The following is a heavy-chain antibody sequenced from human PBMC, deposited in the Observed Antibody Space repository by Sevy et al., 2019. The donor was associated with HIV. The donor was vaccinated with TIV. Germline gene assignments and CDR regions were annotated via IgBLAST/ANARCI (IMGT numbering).Heavy chain of an antibody. CDR2: IYPGASDT. CDR3: AGSSSWFKTLFDY. J-gene: IGHJ4*02. Sequence: GESLKISCKGSGYSFTSYWIGWVRQMPGKGLEWMGIIYPGASDTRHSPSFQGQVTISADKSISTAYLQWSSLEASETAMYYCAGSSSWFKTLFDYWGQGTLVTVSS. D-gene: IGHD6-13*01. V-gene: IGHV5-51*01. CDR1: GYSFTSYW.